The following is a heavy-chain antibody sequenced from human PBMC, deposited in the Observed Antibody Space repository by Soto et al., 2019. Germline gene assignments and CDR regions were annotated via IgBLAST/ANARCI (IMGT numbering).Heavy chain of an antibody. CDR3: ARETPLTGYYTPLFYFDY. CDR2: IYSGGST. D-gene: IGHD3-9*01. J-gene: IGHJ4*02. V-gene: IGHV3-66*01. Sequence: GGSLRLSCAASGFTVSSNYMSWVRQAPGKGLEWVSVIYSGGSTYYADSVKGRFTISRDNSKNTLYLQMNSLRAEDTAVYYCARETPLTGYYTPLFYFDYWGQGTLVTVSS. CDR1: GFTVSSNY.